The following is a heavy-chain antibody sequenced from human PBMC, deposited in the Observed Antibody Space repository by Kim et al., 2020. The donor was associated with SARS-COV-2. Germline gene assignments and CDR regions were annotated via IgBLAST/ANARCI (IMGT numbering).Heavy chain of an antibody. J-gene: IGHJ4*02. D-gene: IGHD4-17*01. Sequence: PSLKSRVTISVDTSKNQFSLKLSSVAAADTAVYYCARGGSTVTKHRYFDYWGQGTLVTVSS. CDR3: ARGGSTVTKHRYFDY. V-gene: IGHV4-34*01.